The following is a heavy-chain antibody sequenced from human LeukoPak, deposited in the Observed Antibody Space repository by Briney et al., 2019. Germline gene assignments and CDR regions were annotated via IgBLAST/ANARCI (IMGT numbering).Heavy chain of an antibody. V-gene: IGHV4-59*01. Sequence: SETLSLTCTVSGXSISSYYWSWIRQPPGKGLEWIGYIYYRGSTNYNPSLKSRVTISVDTSKNQFSLKLSSVTAADTAVYYCARGGSSSSRYYYGMDVWGQGTTVTVSS. D-gene: IGHD6-6*01. J-gene: IGHJ6*02. CDR1: GXSISSYY. CDR2: IYYRGST. CDR3: ARGGSSSSRYYYGMDV.